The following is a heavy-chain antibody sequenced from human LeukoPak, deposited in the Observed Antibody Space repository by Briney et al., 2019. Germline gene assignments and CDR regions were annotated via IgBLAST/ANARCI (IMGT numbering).Heavy chain of an antibody. V-gene: IGHV1-46*01. Sequence: GASVEVSCKASGYTFTRYYMHWVRQAPGQGLERMGIIDPSGGSTSYAQNFQGGVTMTRDATTSTVYLELSSLRSEDTAVYYCARDFGEMPNYWGQGTLVTVSS. CDR1: GYTFTRYY. D-gene: IGHD5-24*01. CDR3: ARDFGEMPNY. CDR2: IDPSGGST. J-gene: IGHJ4*02.